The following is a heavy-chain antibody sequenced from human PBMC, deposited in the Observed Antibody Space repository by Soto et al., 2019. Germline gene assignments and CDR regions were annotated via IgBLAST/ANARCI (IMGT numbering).Heavy chain of an antibody. D-gene: IGHD2-15*01. V-gene: IGHV3-7*01. J-gene: IGHJ4*02. Sequence: EVQLVESGGDLVQPGGSLRLSCAASGCTFSDFWMSWVRQAPRKGLDWVANIKHDGSEKYYVDSVEGRFTISRDNTKDSLYLQMNSLRAEDTAVYYCARGGSWGPDFWGQGTLVTVSS. CDR2: IKHDGSEK. CDR1: GCTFSDFW. CDR3: ARGGSWGPDF.